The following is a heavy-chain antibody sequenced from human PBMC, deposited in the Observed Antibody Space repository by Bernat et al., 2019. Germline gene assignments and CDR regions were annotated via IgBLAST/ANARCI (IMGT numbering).Heavy chain of an antibody. Sequence: QVQLVQSGAEVKKSGASVKVSCKASGYTFTSYDINWVRQATGQGLEWMGWMNPNSGNTGYAQKFQGRVTMTRNTSISTAYMELSSLRSEDTAVYYCARVYSGGLYYYYYYGMDVWGQGTTVTVSS. CDR1: GYTFTSYD. J-gene: IGHJ6*02. CDR2: MNPNSGNT. CDR3: ARVYSGGLYYYYYYGMDV. V-gene: IGHV1-8*01. D-gene: IGHD2-21*01.